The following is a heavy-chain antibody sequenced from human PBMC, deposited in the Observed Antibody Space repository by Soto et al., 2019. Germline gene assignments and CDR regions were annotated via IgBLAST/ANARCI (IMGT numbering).Heavy chain of an antibody. V-gene: IGHV1-18*01. CDR3: VKDRDSNSWPSRDV. CDR1: GYTFTRNG. Sequence: QVHLVQSGAEVKKPGASVNVSCKTSGYTFTRNGISWVRQAPGQGLEWMGWISPNSGNTRYAQKLQDRVIMTTDTSASTAYMEPRSLRSDDTAVYYCVKDRDSNSWPSRDVWGPGTTVTVSS. CDR2: ISPNSGNT. J-gene: IGHJ6*02. D-gene: IGHD3-22*01.